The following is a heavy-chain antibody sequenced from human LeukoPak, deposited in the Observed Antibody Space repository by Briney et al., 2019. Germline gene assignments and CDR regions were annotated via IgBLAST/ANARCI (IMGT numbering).Heavy chain of an antibody. CDR3: ARCAYQDYYDSSGYPISPYYFGY. D-gene: IGHD3-22*01. V-gene: IGHV4-59*01. J-gene: IGHJ4*02. CDR1: DDSISVYN. Sequence: SETLSLTCTVSDDSISVYNWSWIRQPPGKGLEWIVYIVHTGITNYNTSLNSRVTISVDSTKSQFSMKLSSVNAADTAVYYCARCAYQDYYDSSGYPISPYYFGYWGQGTLVTVSS. CDR2: IVHTGIT.